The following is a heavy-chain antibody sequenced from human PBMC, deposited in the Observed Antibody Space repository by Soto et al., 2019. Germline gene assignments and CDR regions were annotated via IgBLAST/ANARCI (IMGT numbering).Heavy chain of an antibody. D-gene: IGHD3-3*01. Sequence: QITLNESGPTVVRPTETLTLTCRFSGFSLTTSGVGVGCVRQSPGKAPEWLALIYWDDDKRYSASLKSRLTITKDTSKHQVVLTVSDLDATDTATYYCAHRVLRTVFGLVTTTAIYFDFWGQGTPVAVSS. V-gene: IGHV2-5*02. CDR1: GFSLTTSGVG. CDR3: AHRVLRTVFGLVTTTAIYFDF. CDR2: IYWDDDK. J-gene: IGHJ4*02.